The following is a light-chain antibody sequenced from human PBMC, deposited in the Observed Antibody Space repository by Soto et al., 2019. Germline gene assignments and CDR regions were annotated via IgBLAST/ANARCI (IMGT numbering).Light chain of an antibody. CDR1: QSVSSN. J-gene: IGKJ4*01. Sequence: EIVMTQSPATLSVSPGERATLSCRASQSVSSNLAWYQQKPGQALRLLIYGASTRATGIAARFSGSGSGTEFTLTISSLQSEDFYCQQYNNWPLTFGGGTKVEIK. V-gene: IGKV3-15*01. CDR3: QQYNNWPLT. CDR2: GAS.